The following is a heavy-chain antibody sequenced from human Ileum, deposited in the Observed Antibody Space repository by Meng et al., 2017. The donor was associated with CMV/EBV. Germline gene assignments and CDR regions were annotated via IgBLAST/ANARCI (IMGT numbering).Heavy chain of an antibody. V-gene: IGHV3-66*01. D-gene: IGHD1-14*01. J-gene: IGHJ3*01. CDR2: IYSGHST. CDR1: GFSVSAYY. CDR3: VRDRYL. Sequence: EVQRVEAGGGLIPPGGSLRLSCATSGFSVSAYYMTWVRQAPGKGLDWVSAIYSGHSTYYADSVRGRFTISRDDFKNTVYLQMNSLRVEDTAVYYCVRDRYLGGQGTMVTVSS.